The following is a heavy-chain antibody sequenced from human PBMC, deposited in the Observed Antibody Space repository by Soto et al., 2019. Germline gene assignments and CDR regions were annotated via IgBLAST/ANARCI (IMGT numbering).Heavy chain of an antibody. V-gene: IGHV1-18*01. D-gene: IGHD6-19*01. CDR2: ISAYNGNT. CDR1: GYSFTSYG. CDR3: VRYRGVAATFPGDY. J-gene: IGHJ4*02. Sequence: QVQLVQSGAEVEKPGASVKVSCKASGYSFTSYGISWVRQAPGQGLEWVGWISAYNGNTNYAQKLQGRVTMTTETSTSTAYMELTTLRPDDTAVYFCVRYRGVAATFPGDYWGQGTLVTVSS.